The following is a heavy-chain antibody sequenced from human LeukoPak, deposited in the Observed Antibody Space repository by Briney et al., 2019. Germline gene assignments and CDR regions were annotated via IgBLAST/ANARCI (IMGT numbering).Heavy chain of an antibody. D-gene: IGHD6-13*01. Sequence: GGSLRLSCAASGFTFSSNYMSWVRQAPGKGLEWVSVIYSGGSTYYADSVKGRFTISRDNSKNTLYLQMNSLRAEDTAVYYCARKIAAAGVYYYYYYMDVRGKGTTVTVSS. CDR1: GFTFSSNY. V-gene: IGHV3-53*01. J-gene: IGHJ6*03. CDR3: ARKIAAAGVYYYYYYMDV. CDR2: IYSGGST.